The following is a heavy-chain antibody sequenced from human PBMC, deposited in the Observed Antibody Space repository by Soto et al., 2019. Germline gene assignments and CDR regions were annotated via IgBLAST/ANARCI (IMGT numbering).Heavy chain of an antibody. CDR3: ARAPGHGGSQNWFDP. Sequence: GGSLRLSCVASGFTFSDYYMSWIRQAPGKGLEWVSYISSSSSYTNYADSVKGRFTISRDNAKNSLYLQMNSLRAKDTAVYYCARAPGHGGSQNWFDPWGQGTLVTVSS. V-gene: IGHV3-11*05. D-gene: IGHD3-16*01. CDR2: ISSSSSYT. J-gene: IGHJ5*02. CDR1: GFTFSDYY.